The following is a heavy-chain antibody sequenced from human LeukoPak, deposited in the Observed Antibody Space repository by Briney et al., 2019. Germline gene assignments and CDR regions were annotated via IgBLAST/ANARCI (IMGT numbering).Heavy chain of an antibody. CDR1: GYTFTGYY. D-gene: IGHD2-8*01. CDR3: ARSAEHCNNGVCFTDYYVDV. CDR2: INPNSGDT. Sequence: ASVKVSCKASGYTFTGYYMHWVRQAPGQGLEWMGRINPNSGDTNYAQKFQGRVTMTRDTSISTAYMELSSLTSDDTAVYFCARSAEHCNNGVCFTDYYVDVWGKGTTVTVSS. V-gene: IGHV1-2*06. J-gene: IGHJ6*03.